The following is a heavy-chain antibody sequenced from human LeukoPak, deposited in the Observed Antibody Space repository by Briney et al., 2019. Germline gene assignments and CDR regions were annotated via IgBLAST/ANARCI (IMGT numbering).Heavy chain of an antibody. CDR3: VRERTMVTFGGDVVPYFFDY. Sequence: PGGSLRLSCAASGFTFSTYGMTWVRQAPGKGLEWVSGISGSGDNTWYADSVKGRFTISRDNAKDSLILQMNSLRGDDTAVYYCVRERTMVTFGGDVVPYFFDYWGQGALVTVSS. J-gene: IGHJ4*02. V-gene: IGHV3-23*01. CDR1: GFTFSTYG. D-gene: IGHD3-16*02. CDR2: ISGSGDNT.